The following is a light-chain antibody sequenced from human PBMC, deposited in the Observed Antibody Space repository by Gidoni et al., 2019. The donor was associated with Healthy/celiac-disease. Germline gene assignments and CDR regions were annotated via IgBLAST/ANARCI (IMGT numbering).Light chain of an antibody. V-gene: IGLV1-40*01. J-gene: IGLJ3*02. CDR2: GNS. CDR3: QSYDSSLSGSV. CDR1: SPNIGAGYD. Sequence: QPALTQPPSVSGAPGQSVTISCTGSSPNIGAGYDVHWYQQLPGTAPKLLIYGNSNQPSGVPDRFSGSKSGTSASLAITGLQAEDEADYYCQSYDSSLSGSVFGGGTKLTVL.